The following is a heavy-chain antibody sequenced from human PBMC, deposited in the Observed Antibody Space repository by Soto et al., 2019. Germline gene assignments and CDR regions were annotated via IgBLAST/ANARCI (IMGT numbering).Heavy chain of an antibody. CDR3: ANTYGFLGGYYFDY. Sequence: QVQLVQSGAEVKKPGASVKVSCEASGYTFTNYYIHWVRQAPGQGLEWMAVINPSGGSTRYAQKFQGRVTMTRDTSTSTVYMRLSSLRSEDTAVYYCANTYGFLGGYYFDYWGQGTLVTVSS. CDR2: INPSGGST. V-gene: IGHV1-46*01. CDR1: GYTFTNYY. J-gene: IGHJ4*02. D-gene: IGHD3-16*01.